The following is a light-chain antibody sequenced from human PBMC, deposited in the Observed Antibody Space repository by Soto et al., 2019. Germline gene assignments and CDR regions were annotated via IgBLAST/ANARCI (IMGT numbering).Light chain of an antibody. CDR3: QQYNNWPPWT. CDR2: GAS. Sequence: EIVLTQSPGTLSKSPGERATLSCRASQSVSNSYLAWYQQKPGQAPRLLIYGASTRATGIPARFSGSGSGTEFTLTISSLQSEDFAVYYCQQYNNWPPWTFGQGTKVDIK. J-gene: IGKJ1*01. CDR1: QSVSNSY. V-gene: IGKV3-15*01.